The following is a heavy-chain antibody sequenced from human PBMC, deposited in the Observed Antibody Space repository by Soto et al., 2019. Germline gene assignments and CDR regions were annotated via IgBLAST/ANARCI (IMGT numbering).Heavy chain of an antibody. Sequence: PXASLKISGKGSGYRLTSYWIGWVRQMPGKGLEWMGIIYPGDSDTRYSPSFQGQVTISADKSISTAYLQWSSLKASDTAMYYCARGSIAVAKIWFDPWGQGTLVTGSS. CDR3: ARGSIAVAKIWFDP. CDR2: IYPGDSDT. D-gene: IGHD6-19*01. J-gene: IGHJ5*02. CDR1: GYRLTSYW. V-gene: IGHV5-51*01.